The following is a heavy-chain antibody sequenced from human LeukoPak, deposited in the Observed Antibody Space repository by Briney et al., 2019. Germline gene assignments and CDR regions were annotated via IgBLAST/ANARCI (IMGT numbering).Heavy chain of an antibody. D-gene: IGHD4-17*01. Sequence: GGSLRLSCAASGFTFSSYGMHLVRQAPGKGLEWVAVIWYDGSNKYYADSVKGRFTISRDNSKNTLYLQMNSLRAEDTAVYYCAKTAAYGDYCDYWGQGTLVTVSS. V-gene: IGHV3-33*06. CDR3: AKTAAYGDYCDY. CDR1: GFTFSSYG. J-gene: IGHJ4*02. CDR2: IWYDGSNK.